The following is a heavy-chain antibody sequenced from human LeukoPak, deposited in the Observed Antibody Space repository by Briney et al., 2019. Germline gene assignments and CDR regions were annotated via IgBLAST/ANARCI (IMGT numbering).Heavy chain of an antibody. V-gene: IGHV3-30-3*01. CDR2: ISYDGSNK. CDR1: GFTFSSYA. Sequence: PGGSLRLSCAASGFTFSSYAMHWVRQAPGKGLEWVAVISYDGSNKYYADSVKGRFTISRDNSKNTLYLQMNSLRAEDTAVYYCAKVLAGGFYFDYWGQGTLVTVSS. D-gene: IGHD6-13*01. CDR3: AKVLAGGFYFDY. J-gene: IGHJ4*02.